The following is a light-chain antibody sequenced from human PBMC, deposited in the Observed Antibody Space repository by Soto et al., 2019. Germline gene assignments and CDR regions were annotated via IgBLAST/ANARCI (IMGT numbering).Light chain of an antibody. J-gene: IGKJ4*01. Sequence: EIVMTQSPATLSVSPGERATLSCRASQSVNSNLAWYQQKPGQAPRLLIFAASTRATGIPARFSGRGSGTELTLTIPSLQSEDFAVYYCQQYNNWPLGFGGGTKVEIK. CDR2: AAS. V-gene: IGKV3-15*01. CDR1: QSVNSN. CDR3: QQYNNWPLG.